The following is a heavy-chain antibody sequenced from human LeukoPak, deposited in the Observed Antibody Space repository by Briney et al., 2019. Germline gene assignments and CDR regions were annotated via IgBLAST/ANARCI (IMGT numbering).Heavy chain of an antibody. J-gene: IGHJ5*02. CDR2: ISYDESNK. CDR3: ARQTRITIFGVDFNWFDP. V-gene: IGHV3-30-3*01. Sequence: GGSLRLSCAASGFTFSSYAMHWVRQAPGKGLEWVAVISYDESNKYYADSVQGRFTISRDNSKNTLYLQMNSLRAEDTAVYYCARQTRITIFGVDFNWFDPWGQGTLVTVSS. CDR1: GFTFSSYA. D-gene: IGHD3-3*01.